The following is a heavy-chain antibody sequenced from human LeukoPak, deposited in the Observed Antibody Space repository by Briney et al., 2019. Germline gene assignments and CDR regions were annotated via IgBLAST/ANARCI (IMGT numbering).Heavy chain of an antibody. CDR2: VRGSGGDT. J-gene: IGHJ4*02. D-gene: IGHD6-6*01. Sequence: GGSLRLSCTASGFIFSNYAMSWVRQAPGKGLEWVSEVRGSGGDTYYADSVKGRFTISRDNSKNTLYLQMNGLGVEDTAVYYCAKDSSIAAPGRLGFDYWGQGTLVTVSS. CDR1: GFIFSNYA. CDR3: AKDSSIAAPGRLGFDY. V-gene: IGHV3-23*01.